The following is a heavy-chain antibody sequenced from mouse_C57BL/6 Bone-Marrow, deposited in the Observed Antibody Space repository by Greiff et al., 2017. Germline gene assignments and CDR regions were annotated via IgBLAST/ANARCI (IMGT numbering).Heavy chain of an antibody. CDR1: GYTFTEYT. Sequence: QVQLQQSGAELVKPGASVKLSCKASGYTFTEYTIPWVKQRSGQGLEWIGWFYPGSGSIKYNEKFKDKATLTADKSSNTAYMELSTLKSEESAVLFGASDDYGSARYDAMDYWGQGTSVTVSS. J-gene: IGHJ4*01. CDR2: FYPGSGSI. V-gene: IGHV1-62-2*01. D-gene: IGHD6-1*01. CDR3: ASDDYGSARYDAMDY.